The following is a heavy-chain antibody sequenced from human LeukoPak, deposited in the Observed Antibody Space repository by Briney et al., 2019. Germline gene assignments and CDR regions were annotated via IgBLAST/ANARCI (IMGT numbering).Heavy chain of an antibody. D-gene: IGHD2-2*01. Sequence: KPSETLSLTCTVSGGSISSHYWSWIRQPPGKGLEWIGYIFYSGNTNYNPSLKSRVTISVDTSKNQFSLMLSSVTAADTAVYYCAREGYCSSTSCRKNYMDVWGKGTTVTVSS. CDR3: AREGYCSSTSCRKNYMDV. CDR1: GGSISSHY. J-gene: IGHJ6*03. V-gene: IGHV4-59*11. CDR2: IFYSGNT.